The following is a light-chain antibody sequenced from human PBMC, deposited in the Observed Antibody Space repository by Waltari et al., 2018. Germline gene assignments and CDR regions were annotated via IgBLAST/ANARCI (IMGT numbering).Light chain of an antibody. CDR3: CSYAGNTNIVV. J-gene: IGLJ2*01. Sequence: QSALTQPASVSGSPGQSITISCTGTSSDVGSYKLVSWYQQYSGKAPKLIIYEDNKRPSGVSNRFSGSKSGNTASLTSSGLQAEDEADYHCCSYAGNTNIVVFGGGTKLTVL. CDR1: SSDVGSYKL. V-gene: IGLV2-23*01. CDR2: EDN.